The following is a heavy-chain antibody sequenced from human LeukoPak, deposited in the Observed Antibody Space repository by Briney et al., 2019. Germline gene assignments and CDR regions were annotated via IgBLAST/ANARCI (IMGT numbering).Heavy chain of an antibody. D-gene: IGHD3-3*01. CDR2: IYYSGST. CDR3: AGTRIFINGFDY. CDR1: GGSISSSSHY. Sequence: PSETLSLTCTVSGGSISSSSHYWGGIRQPPRKGLEWIGTIYYSGSTTYNPSLKSRVTISLDTSKNHFSLKLRSVTAADTAVYYCAGTRIFINGFDYWGQGSLVTVSS. J-gene: IGHJ4*02. V-gene: IGHV4-39*02.